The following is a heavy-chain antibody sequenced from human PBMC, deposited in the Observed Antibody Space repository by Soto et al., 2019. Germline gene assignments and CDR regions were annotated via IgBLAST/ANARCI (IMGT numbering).Heavy chain of an antibody. CDR3: ARISPDYFDSSGYANYYYYYGMDV. D-gene: IGHD3-22*01. CDR1: GFSLSTSGMC. J-gene: IGHJ6*02. Sequence: SGPTLVNPTQTLTLTCTFSGFSLSTSGMCVSWIRQPPGKALEWLARIDWDDDKYYSTSLKTRITISKDTSKNQVVLTMTNMDPVDTATYYCARISPDYFDSSGYANYYYYYGMDVWGQGTTVTVSS. CDR2: IDWDDDK. V-gene: IGHV2-70*11.